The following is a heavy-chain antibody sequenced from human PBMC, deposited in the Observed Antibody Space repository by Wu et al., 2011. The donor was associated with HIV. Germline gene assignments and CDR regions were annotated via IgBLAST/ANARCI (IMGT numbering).Heavy chain of an antibody. J-gene: IGHJ6*03. V-gene: IGHV1-24*01. CDR3: ATGLVRPEAIFGVGYYKGGYYMDV. CDR1: GYTLSELS. CDR2: FDPEDGKT. Sequence: QVQLVQSGAEVKKPGASVKVSCKVVGYTLSELSIHWVRQAPGKGLEWMGGFDPEDGKTLYEQRFQGRVNMSEDTSIDTAYVELGGLRSEDTAVYYCATGLVRPEAIFGVGYYKGGYYMDVWGKWDHGHRLL. D-gene: IGHD3-3*01.